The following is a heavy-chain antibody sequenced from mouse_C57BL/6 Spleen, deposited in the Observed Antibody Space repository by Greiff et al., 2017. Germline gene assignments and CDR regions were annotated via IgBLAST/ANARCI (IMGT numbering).Heavy chain of an antibody. CDR2: ISSGGDYV. CDR1: GFTFSSYA. D-gene: IGHD2-4*01. J-gene: IGHJ4*01. V-gene: IGHV5-9-1*02. Sequence: EVQGVESGEGLVKPGGSLKLSCAASGFTFSSYAMSWVRQTPEKRLEWVAYISSGGDYVYYADTVKGRFTISRDNARNTLYLQMSSLKSEDTAMYDCTGERPWDYDVGDAMEGWGTGTSVTAST. CDR3: TGERPWDYDVGDAMEG.